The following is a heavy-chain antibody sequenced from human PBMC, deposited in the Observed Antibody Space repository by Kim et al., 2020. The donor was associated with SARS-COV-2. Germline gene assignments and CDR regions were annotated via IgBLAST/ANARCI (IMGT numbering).Heavy chain of an antibody. V-gene: IGHV1-18*01. CDR3: ARSGFDTSGYYPRLVDY. J-gene: IGHJ4*02. CDR1: GYTFTNSG. Sequence: ASVKVSCKTSGYTFTNSGINWVRQAPGQGLEWMGWINVYKGSTNYAQRYQGRVTLTTDTSTNTAYMELSSLRSDDTAVYYCARSGFDTSGYYPRLVDYWGQGTLVTVSS. D-gene: IGHD3-22*01. CDR2: INVYKGST.